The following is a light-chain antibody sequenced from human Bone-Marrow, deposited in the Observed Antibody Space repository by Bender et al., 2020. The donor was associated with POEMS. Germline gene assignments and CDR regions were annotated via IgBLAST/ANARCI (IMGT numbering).Light chain of an antibody. CDR2: HDT. CDR3: QAWDSTPVV. Sequence: SSELTQDPAVSVALGQTVRITCQGDSLRTYYASWYQQKPGQSPVLVIYHDTKRPSGISERFSGSNSGNTATLTISGTQPVDEAEYFCQAWDSTPVVFGGGTKLTVL. J-gene: IGLJ2*01. CDR1: SLRTYY. V-gene: IGLV3-19*01.